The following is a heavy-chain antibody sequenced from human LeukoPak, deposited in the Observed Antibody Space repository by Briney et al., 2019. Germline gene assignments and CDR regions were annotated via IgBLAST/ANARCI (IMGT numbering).Heavy chain of an antibody. Sequence: GGSLRLSCAASGFTFSSYWMSWVRQAPGKGLEWVANIKQDGSEKYYVDSVKGRFTISRDNAKNSLYLQMNSLRAEDTAVYYCARDHSLYYYYYMDVWGKGTTVTVSS. V-gene: IGHV3-7*01. D-gene: IGHD6-13*01. CDR3: ARDHSLYYYYYMDV. CDR1: GFTFSSYW. CDR2: IKQDGSEK. J-gene: IGHJ6*03.